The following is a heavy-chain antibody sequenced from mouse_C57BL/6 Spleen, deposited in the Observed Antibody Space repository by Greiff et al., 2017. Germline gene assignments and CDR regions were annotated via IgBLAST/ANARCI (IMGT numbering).Heavy chain of an antibody. CDR3: ARQVDSNFAMDY. D-gene: IGHD2-5*01. CDR2: ILSDGST. CDR1: GFSLTSYG. Sequence: VMLVAPGPGLVAPSQRLSITCTVSGFSLTSYGVHWVRQPPGKGLEWLVVILSDGSTTNTSALKSRLSISKDNSKIQVFLKRNSLQTDDTAMYYCARQVDSNFAMDYWGQGTSVTVSS. V-gene: IGHV2-6-1*01. J-gene: IGHJ4*01.